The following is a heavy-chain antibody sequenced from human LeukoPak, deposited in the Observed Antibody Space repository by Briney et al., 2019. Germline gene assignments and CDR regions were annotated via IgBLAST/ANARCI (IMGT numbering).Heavy chain of an antibody. V-gene: IGHV4-30-2*01. CDR1: GGSISSGGYS. J-gene: IGHJ4*02. CDR3: ARDPNWLSEPYCFDY. CDR2: IYHSGST. Sequence: SETLSLTCAVSGGSISSGGYSWSWTRQPPGKGLEWIGYIYHSGSTYYNPSLKSRVTISVDRSKNQFSLKLSSVTAADTAVYYCARDPNWLSEPYCFDYWGQGTLVTVSS. D-gene: IGHD3-22*01.